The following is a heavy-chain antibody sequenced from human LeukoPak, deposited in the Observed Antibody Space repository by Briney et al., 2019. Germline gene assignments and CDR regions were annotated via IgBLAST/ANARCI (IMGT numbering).Heavy chain of an antibody. CDR3: ARTGYYYDSSGYYYTDY. V-gene: IGHV4-4*07. J-gene: IGHJ4*02. Sequence: SETLSLSCTVSGVSISSYYRRWIRQPAGKGLEWIGRIHTSGSTNYNPSLKSRVTTSVDTSKNQFSLKLSSVTAADTAAYYCARTGYYYDSSGYYYTDYWGQGTLVTVSS. CDR1: GVSISSYY. CDR2: IHTSGST. D-gene: IGHD3-22*01.